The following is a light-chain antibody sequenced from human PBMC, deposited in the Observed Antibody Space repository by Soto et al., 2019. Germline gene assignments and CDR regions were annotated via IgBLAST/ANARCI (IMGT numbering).Light chain of an antibody. J-gene: IGKJ1*01. V-gene: IGKV1-5*03. CDR2: KAS. Sequence: DVQMNQSPSTLSASVGDTVTVTCRASQSISSWLAWYQQKPGKAPKLLIYKASSLESGVPSRFSCSGSRTELTLTISSLQPDDFATYYCQQYNTFSRTFGQGTKVEIK. CDR1: QSISSW. CDR3: QQYNTFSRT.